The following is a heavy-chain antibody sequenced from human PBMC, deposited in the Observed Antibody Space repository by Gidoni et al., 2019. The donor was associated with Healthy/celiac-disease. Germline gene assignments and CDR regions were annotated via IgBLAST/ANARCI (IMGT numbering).Heavy chain of an antibody. CDR2: IYYSGST. CDR1: GGSLSSYY. Sequence: QVQLQESGPGLVKPSETLSLTCTVSGGSLSSYYWSWIRQPPGKGLEWIGYIYYSGSTNYNPSLKSRVTISVDTSKNQFSLKLSSVTAADTAVYYCARGALLQPSFWSGYYNPGPIDYWGQGTLVTVSS. CDR3: ARGALLQPSFWSGYYNPGPIDY. V-gene: IGHV4-59*01. D-gene: IGHD3-3*01. J-gene: IGHJ4*02.